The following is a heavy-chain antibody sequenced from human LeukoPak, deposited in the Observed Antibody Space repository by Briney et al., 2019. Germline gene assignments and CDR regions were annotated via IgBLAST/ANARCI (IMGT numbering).Heavy chain of an antibody. D-gene: IGHD7-27*01. CDR3: ARGWATYYYYYYMDV. V-gene: IGHV1-8*01. Sequence: RASVKVSCKASGYTFTSYDINWVRQATGQGLEWMGWMNPNSGNTGYAQKFQGRVTMTRNTSISTAYMELSSLRSEDTAVYYCARGWATYYYYYYMDVWGKGTTVTISS. CDR2: MNPNSGNT. J-gene: IGHJ6*03. CDR1: GYTFTSYD.